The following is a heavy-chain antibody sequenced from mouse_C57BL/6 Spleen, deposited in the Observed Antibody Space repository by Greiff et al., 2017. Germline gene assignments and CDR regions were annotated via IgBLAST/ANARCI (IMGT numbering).Heavy chain of an antibody. CDR3: ARGDGYDGAWFAY. D-gene: IGHD2-2*01. V-gene: IGHV1-80*01. J-gene: IGHJ3*01. Sequence: QVQLQQSGAELVKPGASVKISCKASGYAFSSYWMNWVKQRPGKGLEWIGQIYPGDGDTNYNGKFKGKATLTADKSSSTAYMQLSSLTSEDSAVYFCARGDGYDGAWFAYWGQGTLVTVSA. CDR1: GYAFSSYW. CDR2: IYPGDGDT.